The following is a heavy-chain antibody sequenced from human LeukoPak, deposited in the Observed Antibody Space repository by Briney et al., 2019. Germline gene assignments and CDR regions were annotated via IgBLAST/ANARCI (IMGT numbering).Heavy chain of an antibody. CDR2: FDPEDGKT. CDR1: GYTLTELS. D-gene: IGHD6-13*01. V-gene: IGHV1-24*01. CDR3: ATGYLVAAGLMDV. Sequence: GSVKVSCKVSGYTLTELSMFWVRQAPGKGLEWMGSFDPEDGKTVYAQKFQGRVTMTEDTSTDTAYMELSSLRSEDTAVYYCATGYLVAAGLMDVWGQGTTVTVSS. J-gene: IGHJ6*02.